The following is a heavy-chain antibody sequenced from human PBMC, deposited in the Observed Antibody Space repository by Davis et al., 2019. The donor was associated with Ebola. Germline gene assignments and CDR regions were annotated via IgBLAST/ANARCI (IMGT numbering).Heavy chain of an antibody. CDR1: GFIFSTYV. CDR3: AKEKVSGSSYYLDY. Sequence: GGSLRLSCSASGFIFSTYVMSWVRQAPGKGLEWVSTYGTSADTYYADSVKGRFTISRDNSKNTLYLQMNSLRDEDTAVYYCAKEKVSGSSYYLDYWGQGTLVTVSS. D-gene: IGHD6-19*01. CDR2: GTSADT. V-gene: IGHV3-23*01. J-gene: IGHJ4*02.